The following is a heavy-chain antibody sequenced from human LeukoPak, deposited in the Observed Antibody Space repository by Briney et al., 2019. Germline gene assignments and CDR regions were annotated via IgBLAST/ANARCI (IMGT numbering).Heavy chain of an antibody. Sequence: GGSLRLSCATSGFTFRSYWMHWVRQAPGKGPVWLSQINFDGSATTYADSVKGRFTISRDNAKNSLYLQMNSLRAEDTAVYYCARDLGYYRADYWGQGTLVTVSS. CDR1: GFTFRSYW. J-gene: IGHJ4*02. D-gene: IGHD1-26*01. V-gene: IGHV3-74*01. CDR2: INFDGSAT. CDR3: ARDLGYYRADY.